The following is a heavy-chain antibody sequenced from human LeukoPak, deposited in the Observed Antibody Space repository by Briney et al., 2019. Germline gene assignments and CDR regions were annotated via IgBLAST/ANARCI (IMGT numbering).Heavy chain of an antibody. D-gene: IGHD4-17*01. Sequence: SETLSLTCAVYGGSFSGYYWSWIRQPPGKGLEWIGEINHSGSTNYNPSLKSRVTISVDTSKNQFSLKLSSVTAADTAVYYCARRAVTLPHLIRKNYFDYWGQGTLVTVSS. CDR1: GGSFSGYY. J-gene: IGHJ4*02. V-gene: IGHV4-34*01. CDR3: ARRAVTLPHLIRKNYFDY. CDR2: INHSGST.